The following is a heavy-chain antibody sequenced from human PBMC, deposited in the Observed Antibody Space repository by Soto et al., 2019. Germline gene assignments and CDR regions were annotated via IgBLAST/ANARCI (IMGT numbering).Heavy chain of an antibody. CDR3: ARSYYDSSGYYYDMDY. CDR1: GYNYDTYW. J-gene: IGHJ4*02. Sequence: GESLKISCKGSGYNYDTYWIAWVRQMPGKGLEWMGIIFPRDSDTRYRPSFQGQVTISADRSTTAAYLQWYSLKASDTAMYYCARSYYDSSGYYYDMDYWGQGTLVTVSS. CDR2: IFPRDSDT. D-gene: IGHD3-22*01. V-gene: IGHV5-51*01.